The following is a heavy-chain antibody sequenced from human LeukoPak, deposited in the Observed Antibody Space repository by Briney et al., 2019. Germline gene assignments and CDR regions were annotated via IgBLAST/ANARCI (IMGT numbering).Heavy chain of an antibody. J-gene: IGHJ4*02. CDR1: GFTFSSYS. Sequence: GGSLRLSCAASGFTFSSYSMNWVRQAPGKGLEWVSSISSSSSYIYYADSVKGRFTISRDNAKNSLYLQMNRLRAEDTAVYYCARDGLGMATITSFDYWGQGTLVTVSS. CDR2: ISSSSSYI. D-gene: IGHD5-24*01. V-gene: IGHV3-21*01. CDR3: ARDGLGMATITSFDY.